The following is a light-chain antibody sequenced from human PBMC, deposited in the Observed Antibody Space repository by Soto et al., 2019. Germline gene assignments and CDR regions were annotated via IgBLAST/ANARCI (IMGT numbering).Light chain of an antibody. CDR2: DAS. J-gene: IGKJ1*01. V-gene: IGKV3-20*01. CDR1: QSVGTY. Sequence: EVVLTQSPGTLSLSPGERATLSCRASQSVGTYLAWYQQRPGQAPRLLIYDASIRLTGIPGRFSGSGSGADFTLTITRLEPEDFAVYYCQQYSSSHRTFGQGTKVEIK. CDR3: QQYSSSHRT.